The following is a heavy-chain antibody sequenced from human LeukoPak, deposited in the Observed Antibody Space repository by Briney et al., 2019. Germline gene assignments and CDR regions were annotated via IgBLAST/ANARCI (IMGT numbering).Heavy chain of an antibody. CDR3: ARQSDIAAPGDAFDL. V-gene: IGHV5-10-1*01. CDR1: GYSFTSYW. Sequence: GESLKISCKGSGYSFTSYWISWVRQMPGKGLEWKWRIDPSDSYTKYSPSFQGHVTLSADKSISTAYLQWSSLKASDTAMYFCARQSDIAAPGDAFDLWGQGTMVTVSS. D-gene: IGHD6-13*01. J-gene: IGHJ3*01. CDR2: IDPSDSYT.